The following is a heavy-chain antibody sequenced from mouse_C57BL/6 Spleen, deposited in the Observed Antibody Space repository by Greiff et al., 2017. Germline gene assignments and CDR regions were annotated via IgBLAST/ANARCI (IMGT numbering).Heavy chain of an antibody. V-gene: IGHV1-50*01. J-gene: IGHJ2*01. CDR3: ARFGTIVATDY. Sequence: VQLQQPGAELVKPGASVKLSCKASGYTFTSYWMQWVKQRPGQGLEWIGEIDPYDSYTNSNQKFKGKATLTVDTSSSTAYMQLSSLTSEDSAVXYCARFGTIVATDYWGQGTTLTVSS. D-gene: IGHD1-1*01. CDR1: GYTFTSYW. CDR2: IDPYDSYT.